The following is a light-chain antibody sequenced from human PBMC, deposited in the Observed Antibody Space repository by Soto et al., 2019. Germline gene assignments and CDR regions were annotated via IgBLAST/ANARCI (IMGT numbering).Light chain of an antibody. V-gene: IGKV3-11*01. CDR3: QQRSNWPIT. CDR1: QSVSSY. J-gene: IGKJ5*01. Sequence: EMVLTRSPATLSLSPGERATLSCRASQSVSSYLAWYQQKPGQAPRLLIYDASNRATGIPARFSGSGSGTDFTLTTSSLEPEDFAVYYCQQRSNWPITFGQGTRLEIK. CDR2: DAS.